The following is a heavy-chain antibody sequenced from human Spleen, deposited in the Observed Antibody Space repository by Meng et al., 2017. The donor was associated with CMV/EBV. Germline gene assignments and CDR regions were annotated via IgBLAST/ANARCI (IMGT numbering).Heavy chain of an antibody. D-gene: IGHD3-9*01. V-gene: IGHV5-51*01. CDR2: IYPGYSDT. CDR1: GYIFTSYW. J-gene: IGHJ6*02. Sequence: GGSLRLSCKVSGYIFTSYWIGWVRQMPGKGLEWMGIIYPGYSDTRYSPSFQGQVTISADKSISTAYLQWSSLKASDTAMYYCARQEYYDILTGHLDYGMDVWGQGTTVTVSS. CDR3: ARQEYYDILTGHLDYGMDV.